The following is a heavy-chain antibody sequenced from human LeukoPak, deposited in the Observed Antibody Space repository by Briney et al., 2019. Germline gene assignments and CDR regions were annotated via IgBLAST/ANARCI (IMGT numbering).Heavy chain of an antibody. J-gene: IGHJ4*02. CDR3: ARDAQPQYYYDSSGYYYPGY. CDR1: GFTFSSYS. CDR2: ISSSSSTI. Sequence: GGSLRLPCAASGFTFSSYSMNWVRQAPGKGLEWVSYISSSSSTIYYADSVKGRFTISRDNAKNSLYLQMNSLRAEDTAVYYCARDAQPQYYYDSSGYYYPGYWGQGTLVTVSS. D-gene: IGHD3-22*01. V-gene: IGHV3-48*01.